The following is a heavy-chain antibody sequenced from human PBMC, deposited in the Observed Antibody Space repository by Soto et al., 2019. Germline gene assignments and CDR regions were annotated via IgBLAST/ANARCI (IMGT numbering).Heavy chain of an antibody. CDR1: GYTFTSYA. CDR3: ARDQDSSSWYGNYYYYGMDV. D-gene: IGHD6-13*01. Sequence: ASVKVSCKASGYTFTSYAMHWVRQASGQRLEWMGWINAGNGNTKYSQKFQGRVTITRDTSASTAYMELSSLRSEDTAVYYCARDQDSSSWYGNYYYYGMDVWGQGTTVTVSS. J-gene: IGHJ6*02. CDR2: INAGNGNT. V-gene: IGHV1-3*01.